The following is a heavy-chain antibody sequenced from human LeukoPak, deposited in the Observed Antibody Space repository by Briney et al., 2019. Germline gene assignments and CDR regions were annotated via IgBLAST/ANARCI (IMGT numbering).Heavy chain of an antibody. Sequence: GGSLRLSCAASGFTFSSYEMNWVRQAPGKGLEWVSYISSSGSTIYYADSVKGRFTISGDNAKNSLYLQMNSLRAEDTAVYYCARDRGSGETDAFDIWGQGTMVTVSS. CDR1: GFTFSSYE. CDR2: ISSSGSTI. CDR3: ARDRGSGETDAFDI. D-gene: IGHD3-10*01. V-gene: IGHV3-48*03. J-gene: IGHJ3*02.